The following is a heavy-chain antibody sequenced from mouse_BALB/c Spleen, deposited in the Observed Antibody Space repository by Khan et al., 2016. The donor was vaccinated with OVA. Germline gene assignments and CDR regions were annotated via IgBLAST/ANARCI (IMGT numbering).Heavy chain of an antibody. CDR3: ARSEDYGSDRYDLDY. J-gene: IGHJ4*01. V-gene: IGHV1S41*01. CDR1: GFTFTSYW. CDR2: ISPGSGNP. Sequence: DLVKPGASVKLSCKASGFTFTSYWINWLKQRPGQGLEWVGQISPGSGNPYFNKLFKGKATLSVDTSSTTVYIQLSSLPSEDSAVLFCARSEDYGSDRYDLDYCGRGTPLTVSS. D-gene: IGHD1-1*01.